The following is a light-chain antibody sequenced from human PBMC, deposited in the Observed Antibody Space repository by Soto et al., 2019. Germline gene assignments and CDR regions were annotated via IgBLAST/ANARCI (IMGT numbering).Light chain of an antibody. Sequence: PGERATLSCMASQRISGYLAWYQQKPGQAPRLLIYDASNRATGIPVRFSGSGSGTEFTLTISSLQSEDFAVYFCQQYNIWPQTFGQGTKVDI. CDR3: QQYNIWPQT. V-gene: IGKV3D-15*01. CDR1: QRISGY. CDR2: DAS. J-gene: IGKJ1*01.